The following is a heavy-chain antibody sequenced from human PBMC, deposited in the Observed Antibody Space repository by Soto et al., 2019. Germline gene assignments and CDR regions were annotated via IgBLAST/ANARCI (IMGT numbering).Heavy chain of an antibody. V-gene: IGHV4-59*01. CDR3: ARSYRRYCSGGSCYSYYYYYMDV. CDR1: GGSISSYY. J-gene: IGHJ6*03. D-gene: IGHD2-15*01. CDR2: IYYSGST. Sequence: QVQLQESGPGLVKPSETLSLTCTVSGGSISSYYWSWIRQPPGKGLEWIGYIYYSGSTNYNPSLTIRVTISVDTSKNQCSLKLSSVTAADTAVYYCARSYRRYCSGGSCYSYYYYYMDVWGKGTTVTVSS.